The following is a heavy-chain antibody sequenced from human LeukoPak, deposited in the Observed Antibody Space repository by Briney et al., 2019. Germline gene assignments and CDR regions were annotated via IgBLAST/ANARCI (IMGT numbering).Heavy chain of an antibody. Sequence: PGGSLRLSCAASGFTFSSYSMNWVRQPPGKGLGWVSVMYTGGGRYYGDSVKGRFTISRDNSKNTVFLQMNSLRVEDTALYYCTRGQSYCGADCYSDWGQGTLVTVSS. CDR2: MYTGGGR. V-gene: IGHV3-66*01. J-gene: IGHJ4*02. D-gene: IGHD2-21*02. CDR1: GFTFSSYS. CDR3: TRGQSYCGADCYSD.